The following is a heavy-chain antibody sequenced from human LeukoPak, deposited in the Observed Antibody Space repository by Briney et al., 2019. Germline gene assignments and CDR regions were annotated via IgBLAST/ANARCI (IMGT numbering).Heavy chain of an antibody. CDR3: ARVGAAVAGYFDY. D-gene: IGHD6-19*01. CDR2: IKQDGSEK. Sequence: PGGSLRLSCAASGFTFDDYGMSWVRQAPGKGLEWVANIKQDGSEKYYVDSVKGRFTISRDNAKNSLYLQMNSLRAEDTAVYYCARVGAAVAGYFDYWGQGTLVTVSS. J-gene: IGHJ4*02. V-gene: IGHV3-7*01. CDR1: GFTFDDYG.